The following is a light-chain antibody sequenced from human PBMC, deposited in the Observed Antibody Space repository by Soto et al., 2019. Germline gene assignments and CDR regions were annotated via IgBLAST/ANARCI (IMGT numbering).Light chain of an antibody. CDR1: SSAVGTYNF. Sequence: QSVLTQPRSVSGSPGQSVSISCTGTSSAVGTYNFVSWYQQHPGKAPKFMIYDVTKRPSGVPDRFSGSKSGNTASLTISGLQAEDEADYYCCSYVGSYTSYVFGTGTKLTVL. J-gene: IGLJ1*01. CDR3: CSYVGSYTSYV. CDR2: DVT. V-gene: IGLV2-11*01.